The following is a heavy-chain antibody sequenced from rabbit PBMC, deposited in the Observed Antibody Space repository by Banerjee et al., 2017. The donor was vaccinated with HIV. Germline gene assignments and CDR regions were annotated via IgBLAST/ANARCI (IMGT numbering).Heavy chain of an antibody. J-gene: IGHJ4*01. D-gene: IGHD8-1*01. CDR3: VRAGVYAGSSSYTGFDFNL. CDR2: IGAGSGAT. V-gene: IGHV1S45*01. Sequence: QEQLVESGGGLVQPGASLTLTCTASGFSFSSGYWICWVRQAPGKGLEWIGCIGAGSGATYYASRAKGRFTISKTSSTTVTLQMTSLTAADTATYFCVRAGVYAGSSSYTGFDFNLWGPGTLVTVS. CDR1: GFSFSSGYW.